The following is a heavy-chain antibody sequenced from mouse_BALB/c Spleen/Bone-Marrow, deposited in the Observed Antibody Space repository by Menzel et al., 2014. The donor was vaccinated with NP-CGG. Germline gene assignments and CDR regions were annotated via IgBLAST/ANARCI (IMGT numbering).Heavy chain of an antibody. D-gene: IGHD2-3*01. J-gene: IGHJ3*01. CDR2: ISNGGGSI. Sequence: EVKLVESGGGLVQPGGSLKLSCATSGFTFSDYYMYWVRQTPEKRLEWVAYISNGGGSIYYPDTVKGRFTISRDNAKNTLYLQMSRLKSEDTAMYYCARPLYDGYYVAYWGQGTLVTVSA. V-gene: IGHV5-12*02. CDR3: ARPLYDGYYVAY. CDR1: GFTFSDYY.